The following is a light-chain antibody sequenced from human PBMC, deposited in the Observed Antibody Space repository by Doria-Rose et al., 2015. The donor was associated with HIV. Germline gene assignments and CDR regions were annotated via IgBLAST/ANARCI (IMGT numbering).Light chain of an antibody. CDR1: PRSPRPQ. V-gene: IGKV3D-20*01. Sequence: SPFPLSSSPRPLAPLSCRARPRSPRPQPASSPPPPVPAPRLLIYDASHRATGIPDRFSGSGSGTDFTLTISRLEPEDVAVYYCQQYGTSRGTFGQGTRLEIK. J-gene: IGKJ5*01. CDR2: DAS. CDR3: QQYGTSRGT.